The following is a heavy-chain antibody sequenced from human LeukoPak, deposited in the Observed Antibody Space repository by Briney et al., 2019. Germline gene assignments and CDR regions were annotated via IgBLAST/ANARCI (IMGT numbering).Heavy chain of an antibody. CDR2: IYYSGST. CDR1: GGSISSGGYY. CDR3: AREYSSGWYGG. V-gene: IGHV4-31*03. D-gene: IGHD6-19*01. J-gene: IGHJ4*02. Sequence: PSETPSLTCTVSGGSISSGGYYWSWIRQHPGKGLEWIGYIYYSGSTYYNPSLKSRVTISVDTSKNQFSLKLSSVTAADTAVYYCAREYSSGWYGGWGQGPLSPSPQ.